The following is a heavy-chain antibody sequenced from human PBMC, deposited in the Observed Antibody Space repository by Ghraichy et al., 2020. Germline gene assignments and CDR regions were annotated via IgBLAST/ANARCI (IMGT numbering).Heavy chain of an antibody. J-gene: IGHJ4*02. Sequence: PETLSLTCTVSGDSISSLYWSWIRQPAGKGLEWIGRVYTSGGPSYNPSLNGRVSMSIDTSKNQFSLKLTSVTAADTAMYYCARSSYSGTYWGFAYWGQGILVTVSS. D-gene: IGHD1-26*01. V-gene: IGHV4-4*07. CDR2: VYTSGGP. CDR3: ARSSYSGTYWGFAY. CDR1: GDSISSLY.